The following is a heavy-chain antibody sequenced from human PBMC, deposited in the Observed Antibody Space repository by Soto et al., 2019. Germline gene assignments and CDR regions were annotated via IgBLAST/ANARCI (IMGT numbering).Heavy chain of an antibody. CDR3: ARDEGIPMVRGVIKRFDY. Sequence: EVQLVESGGGLVQPGGSLRLSCAASGFTFSSYWMHWVRQAPGTGLVWVSRINSDGSSTSYADSVKGRFTISRDNAKNTLYLQMNSLRAEDTAVYYCARDEGIPMVRGVIKRFDYWGQGTLVTVSS. D-gene: IGHD3-10*01. J-gene: IGHJ4*02. CDR1: GFTFSSYW. V-gene: IGHV3-74*01. CDR2: INSDGSST.